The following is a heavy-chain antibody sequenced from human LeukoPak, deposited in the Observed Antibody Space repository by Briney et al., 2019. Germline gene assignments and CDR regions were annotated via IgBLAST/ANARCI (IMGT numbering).Heavy chain of an antibody. D-gene: IGHD1-7*01. V-gene: IGHV1-2*06. CDR3: ARAITPLVLELADY. Sequence: ASVKVSCKASGYTFTCYYMHWVRQAPGQGLEWMGRINPNSGGTNYAQKFQGRVTMTRDTSISTAYMELSRLRSDDTAVYYCARAITPLVLELADYWGQGTLVTVS. CDR1: GYTFTCYY. J-gene: IGHJ4*02. CDR2: INPNSGGT.